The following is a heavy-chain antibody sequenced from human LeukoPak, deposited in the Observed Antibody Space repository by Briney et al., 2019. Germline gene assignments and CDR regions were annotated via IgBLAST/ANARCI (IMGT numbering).Heavy chain of an antibody. J-gene: IGHJ4*02. D-gene: IGHD3-22*01. Sequence: PGGPLRLSCAASGFTFDDYAMNWVRQAPGKGLEWVSGISWNSGNIGYADSVNGRFTISRDNAKNSLYLQMNSLRAEDTAFYYCAKDMNYYDSGGYSDWGQGTLVTVSS. V-gene: IGHV3-9*01. CDR3: AKDMNYYDSGGYSD. CDR1: GFTFDDYA. CDR2: ISWNSGNI.